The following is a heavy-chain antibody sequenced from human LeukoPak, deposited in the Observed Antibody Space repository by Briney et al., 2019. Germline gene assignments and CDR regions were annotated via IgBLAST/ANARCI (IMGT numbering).Heavy chain of an antibody. D-gene: IGHD3-22*01. J-gene: IGHJ4*02. CDR2: ISWNSGSI. CDR3: AKDYYYDSSGYYSFDY. V-gene: IGHV3-9*01. Sequence: GGSLRLPCAASGFTFDDYAMHWVRQAPGKGLEWVSGISWNSGSIGYADSVKGRFTISRDNAKNSLYLQMNSLRAEDTALYYCAKDYYYDSSGYYSFDYWGQGTLVTVSS. CDR1: GFTFDDYA.